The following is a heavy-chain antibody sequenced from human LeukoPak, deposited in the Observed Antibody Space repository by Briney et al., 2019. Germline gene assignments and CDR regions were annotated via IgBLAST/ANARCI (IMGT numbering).Heavy chain of an antibody. CDR1: GFTVSSNY. J-gene: IGHJ4*02. CDR3: ASLGIAAAGPFDY. D-gene: IGHD6-13*01. V-gene: IGHV3-53*01. CDR2: IYSGGST. Sequence: GGSLRLSCAASGFTVSSNYMSWVRQAPGKGWEGVSVIYSGGSTYYADSVKGRFTISRDNSKNTLYLQMNSLRAEDTAVYYCASLGIAAAGPFDYWGQGTLVTVSS.